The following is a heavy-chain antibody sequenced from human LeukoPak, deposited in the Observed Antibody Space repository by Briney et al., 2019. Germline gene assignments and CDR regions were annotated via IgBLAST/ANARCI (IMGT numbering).Heavy chain of an antibody. CDR3: ARGGSSWYEGHYYYYYGMDV. D-gene: IGHD6-13*01. CDR1: GGSISSGGYY. Sequence: SETLSLTCTVSGGSISSGGYYWSWIRQPPGKGLEWIGYIYYSGSTNYNPSLKSQVTISVDTSKNQFSLKLSSVTAADTAVYYCARGGSSWYEGHYYYYYGMDVWGQGTTVTVSS. CDR2: IYYSGST. V-gene: IGHV4-61*08. J-gene: IGHJ6*02.